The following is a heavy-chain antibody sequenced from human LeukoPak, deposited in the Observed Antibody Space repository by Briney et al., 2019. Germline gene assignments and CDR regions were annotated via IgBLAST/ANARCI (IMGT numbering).Heavy chain of an antibody. Sequence: KSSETLSLTCAVYGGSFSGYYWSWIRQPPGKGLGWIGEINHSGSTNYNPSLKSRVTISVDTSKNQFSLKLSSVTAADTAVYYCARGSYDSSGYYNYFDYWGQGTLVTVSS. CDR2: INHSGST. J-gene: IGHJ4*02. CDR3: ARGSYDSSGYYNYFDY. V-gene: IGHV4-34*01. D-gene: IGHD3-22*01. CDR1: GGSFSGYY.